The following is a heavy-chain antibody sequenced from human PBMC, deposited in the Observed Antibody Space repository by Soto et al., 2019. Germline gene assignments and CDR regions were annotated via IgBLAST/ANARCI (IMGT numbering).Heavy chain of an antibody. CDR1: GFSLTTSGVG. V-gene: IGHV2-5*02. J-gene: IGHJ4*02. CDR3: AHRRRFLYYFDY. CDR2: IYWDDDK. D-gene: IGHD3-3*01. Sequence: QITLKESGPTLVKPTQTLTLTCTFSGFSLTTSGVGVGWIRQPPGKALEWLALIYWDDDKRYSPSLRSRLTIPKDTSKNQVVLTMTNLDPVDTATYYCAHRRRFLYYFDYWGQGTLVTVSS.